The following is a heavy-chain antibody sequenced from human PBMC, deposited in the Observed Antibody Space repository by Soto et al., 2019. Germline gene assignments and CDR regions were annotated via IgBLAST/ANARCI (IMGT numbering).Heavy chain of an antibody. J-gene: IGHJ6*02. V-gene: IGHV1-69*12. D-gene: IGHD3-22*01. CDR1: GGTFSSYA. CDR2: IIPIFGTA. Sequence: QVQLVQSGAEVKKPGSSVKVSCKASGGTFSSYAISWVRQAPGQGLEWMGGIIPIFGTANYAQKFQGRVTITADESTSTAYMELSSLRSEDTAVYYCARDLPYDSSGYYYRYYYYGMDVWDQGTTVTVSS. CDR3: ARDLPYDSSGYYYRYYYYGMDV.